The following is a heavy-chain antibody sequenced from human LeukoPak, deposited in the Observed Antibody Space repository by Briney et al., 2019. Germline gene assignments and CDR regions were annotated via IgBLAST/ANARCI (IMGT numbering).Heavy chain of an antibody. Sequence: GGSLRLSCAASGFTFSSCAMDWVRQAPGKGLEWVAVISYDGSNKYYADSVKGRFTISRDNSKNTLYLQMNSLRAEDTAVYYCARAGIHPLGYYYMDVWGKGTTVTVSS. CDR3: ARAGIHPLGYYYMDV. CDR1: GFTFSSCA. J-gene: IGHJ6*03. CDR2: ISYDGSNK. V-gene: IGHV3-30-3*01. D-gene: IGHD5-18*01.